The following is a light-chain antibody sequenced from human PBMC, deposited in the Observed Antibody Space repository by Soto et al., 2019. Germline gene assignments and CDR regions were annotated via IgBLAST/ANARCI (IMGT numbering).Light chain of an antibody. J-gene: IGKJ1*01. CDR1: QSIRNY. CDR2: AAS. V-gene: IGKV1-39*01. CDR3: QQTDSTPQT. Sequence: DIQMTQSPSSLSASVGDRVTISCRASQSIRNYVSWYQQKPGTAPKLLIRAASTLQSGVPSRCSGSGSGTDFTLTISSLQIEDFATYFCQQTDSTPQTFGQGTNVEI.